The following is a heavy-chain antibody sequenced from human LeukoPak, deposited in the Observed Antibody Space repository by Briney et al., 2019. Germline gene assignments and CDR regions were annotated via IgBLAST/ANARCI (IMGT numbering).Heavy chain of an antibody. V-gene: IGHV4-59*01. CDR3: VRARDMAFDI. J-gene: IGHJ3*02. D-gene: IGHD2-21*02. Sequence: TSETLSLTCTVSGGSISRYYWSWIRQPPGKGLEWIGNIHYSGINYNPSLKSRVSISQDTSKNQLSLKLTSVTAADTAVYYCVRARDMAFDIWGQGTMVTASA. CDR1: GGSISRYY. CDR2: IHYSGI.